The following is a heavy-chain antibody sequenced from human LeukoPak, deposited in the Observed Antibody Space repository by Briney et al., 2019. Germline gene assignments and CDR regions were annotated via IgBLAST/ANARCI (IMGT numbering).Heavy chain of an antibody. CDR2: IYYSGST. D-gene: IGHD3-22*01. V-gene: IGHV4-30-4*02. J-gene: IGHJ4*02. Sequence: SETLSLTCTVSGGSISSGDYYWSWIRQPPGKGLEWIGYIYYSGSTYYNPSLKSRVTMSVDTSKNQCSLKLSSVTAADAAVYYCVREGYDSSGYFLDYWGQGTLVTVSS. CDR1: GGSISSGDYY. CDR3: VREGYDSSGYFLDY.